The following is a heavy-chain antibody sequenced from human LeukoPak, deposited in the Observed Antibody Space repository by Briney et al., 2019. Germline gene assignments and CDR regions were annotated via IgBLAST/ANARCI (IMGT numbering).Heavy chain of an antibody. J-gene: IGHJ4*02. CDR3: ARVELRVLRFLEWLPGDY. CDR2: INPNSGGT. D-gene: IGHD3-3*01. CDR1: GYTFTCYY. Sequence: ASVKVSCKASGYTFTCYYMHWVRQAPGQGLEWMGWINPNSGGTNYAQKFQGRVTMTRDTSISTAYMELSRLRSDDTAVYYCARVELRVLRFLEWLPGDYWGQGTLVTVSS. V-gene: IGHV1-2*02.